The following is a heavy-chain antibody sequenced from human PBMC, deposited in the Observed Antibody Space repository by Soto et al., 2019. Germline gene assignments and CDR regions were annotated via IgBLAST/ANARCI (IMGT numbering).Heavy chain of an antibody. CDR3: AKDLLGDYYYYGMDV. CDR2: IGDRGTTT. J-gene: IGHJ6*02. V-gene: IGHV3-23*01. D-gene: IGHD2-15*01. CDR1: GFTFSSDA. Sequence: EVQLLQSGGGLVQPGGSLRLSCVGSGFTFSSDAMIWVRQTPGKGLEWVSGIGDRGTTTYYADSVKGRCTISSDNSGNTLCLQLNSLRAEDTAVYYCAKDLLGDYYYYGMDVWCQGTTVTVS.